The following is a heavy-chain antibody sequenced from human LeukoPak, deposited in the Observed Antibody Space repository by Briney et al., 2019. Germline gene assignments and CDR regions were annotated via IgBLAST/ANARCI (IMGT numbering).Heavy chain of an antibody. V-gene: IGHV4-34*01. CDR2: INHSRIA. J-gene: IGHJ2*01. CDR1: VGSFSDYS. Sequence: SETLSLTCAVDVGSFSDYSWSWIRQPPGKGLEWIGEINHSRIANYNPSLKSRVTISVDPSKNQFSLKVTYVTAADTAVYYCARVGFDLWGRGTLVTVSS. CDR3: ARVGFDL.